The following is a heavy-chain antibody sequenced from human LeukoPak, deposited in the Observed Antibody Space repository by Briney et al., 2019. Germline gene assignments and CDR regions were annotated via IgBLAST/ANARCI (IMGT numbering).Heavy chain of an antibody. J-gene: IGHJ4*02. CDR3: ARVAYYDSSPSFDY. Sequence: SATLSLTCAVFGGSISSGGYSWSCIRQPPGKGLEWIGYIYHSGSTYYNPSLKSRVTISVDRSKNQFSLKLSSVTAADTAVYYCARVAYYDSSPSFDYWGQGTLVTVSS. CDR2: IYHSGST. D-gene: IGHD3-22*01. V-gene: IGHV4-30-2*01. CDR1: GGSISSGGYS.